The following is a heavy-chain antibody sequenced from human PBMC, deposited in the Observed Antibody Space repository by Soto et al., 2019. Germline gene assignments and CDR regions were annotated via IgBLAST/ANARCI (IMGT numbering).Heavy chain of an antibody. CDR2: VYHSGST. Sequence: SETLSLTCIVSGGSMRNYYWNWIRQPPGRGLEWIGYVYHSGSTNYNPSLKSRVSMSVGVSRNHFSLTLHSVTAADTAVYFCTSSYSTSSSPDYWGQGTLVTVSS. D-gene: IGHD6-6*01. J-gene: IGHJ4*02. V-gene: IGHV4-59*01. CDR3: TSSYSTSSSPDY. CDR1: GGSMRNYY.